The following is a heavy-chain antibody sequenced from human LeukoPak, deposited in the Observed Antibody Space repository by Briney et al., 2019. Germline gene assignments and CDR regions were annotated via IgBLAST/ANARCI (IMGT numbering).Heavy chain of an antibody. CDR1: GFTFSSSW. CDR3: TRWVTTIDY. D-gene: IGHD4-17*01. CDR2: INGDGSIT. V-gene: IGHV3-74*01. J-gene: IGHJ4*02. Sequence: TGGSLRLSCAASGFTFSSSWLYWVRQAPGKGLVWVPRINGDGSITSYADSVKGRFTISRDNAKNTLYLQMNSLRAEDTAVYYCTRWVTTIDYWGQGTLVTVSS.